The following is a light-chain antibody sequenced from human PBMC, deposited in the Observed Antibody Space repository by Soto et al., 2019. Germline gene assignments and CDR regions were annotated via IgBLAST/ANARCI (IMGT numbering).Light chain of an antibody. CDR3: SSYTSSGTWV. CDR1: SSDVGYHKY. Sequence: QPASVSGSPGQSITISCTGGSSDVGYHKYVSWYQQYPGKAPKLMIYEVSNRPSGVSNRFSGSKSGNTASLTISGLQAEDEADYYCSSYTSSGTWVFGGGTKLTVL. V-gene: IGLV2-14*01. J-gene: IGLJ3*02. CDR2: EVS.